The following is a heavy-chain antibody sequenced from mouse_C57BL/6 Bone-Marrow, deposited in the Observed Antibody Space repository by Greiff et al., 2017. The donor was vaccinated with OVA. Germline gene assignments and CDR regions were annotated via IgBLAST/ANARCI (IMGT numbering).Heavy chain of an antibody. D-gene: IGHD1-1*01. Sequence: EVKLQESGGGLVKPGGSLKLSCAASGFTFSDYGMHWVRQAPEKGLEWVAYISSGSSTIYYADTVKGRFTISRDNAKNTLFLQMTSLRSEDTAMYYCARHYYGSSFFDYWGQGTTLTVSS. V-gene: IGHV5-17*01. J-gene: IGHJ2*01. CDR3: ARHYYGSSFFDY. CDR1: GFTFSDYG. CDR2: ISSGSSTI.